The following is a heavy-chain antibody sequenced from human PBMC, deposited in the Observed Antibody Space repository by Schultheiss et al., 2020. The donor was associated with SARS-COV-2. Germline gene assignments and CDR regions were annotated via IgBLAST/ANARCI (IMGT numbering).Heavy chain of an antibody. J-gene: IGHJ6*03. Sequence: SCVASGFSFSTYWMTWVRQAPGKGLEYVSAISSNGGSTYYANSVKGRFTISRDNSKNTLYLQMGSLRAEDMAVYYCARDNPSGYLYYYMDVWGKGTAVTVSS. CDR1: GFSFSTYW. CDR3: ARDNPSGYLYYYMDV. D-gene: IGHD3-22*01. CDR2: ISSNGGST. V-gene: IGHV3-64*01.